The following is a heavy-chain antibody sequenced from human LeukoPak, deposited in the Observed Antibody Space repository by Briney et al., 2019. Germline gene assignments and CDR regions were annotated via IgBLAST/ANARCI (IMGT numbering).Heavy chain of an antibody. CDR2: ISGSGGST. CDR1: GFTFSSYA. D-gene: IGHD5-18*01. CDR3: AKIQLWPTGYFDY. J-gene: IGHJ4*02. Sequence: GGSLRLSCAASGFTFSSYAMSWVRQAPGKGLEWVSAISGSGGSTYYADSVKGRFTISRDNSKNTLYLQMNSLRAEDTAVYYCAKIQLWPTGYFDYWGQRTLVTVSS. V-gene: IGHV3-23*01.